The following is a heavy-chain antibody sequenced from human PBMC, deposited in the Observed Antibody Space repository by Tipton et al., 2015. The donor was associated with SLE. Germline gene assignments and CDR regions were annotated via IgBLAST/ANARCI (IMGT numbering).Heavy chain of an antibody. CDR3: ATTNWVEMATSDAFDI. D-gene: IGHD5-24*01. Sequence: TLSLTCTVSGGSISSYYWSWIRQPPGKGLEWIGYIYYSGSTNYNPSLKSRVTISVDTSKNQFSLTLSSVTAADTAVYYCATTNWVEMATSDAFDIWGQGTMVTVSS. J-gene: IGHJ3*02. CDR1: GGSISSYY. V-gene: IGHV4-59*07. CDR2: IYYSGST.